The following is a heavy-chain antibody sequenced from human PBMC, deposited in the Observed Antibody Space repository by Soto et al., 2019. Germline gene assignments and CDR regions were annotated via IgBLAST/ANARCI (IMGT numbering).Heavy chain of an antibody. D-gene: IGHD5-12*01. V-gene: IGHV1-18*01. CDR3: ATHRGPTTSENWFAL. J-gene: IGHJ5*02. Sequence: QVHLVQSGVEVKTPGASVKVSCQASGYTFFTYDISWVRQAPGQGLEWMGWISTYSGDTKYAQKFQGRVTMTTETSTASAYLRLGDLRFYDTAINYSATHRGPTTSENWFALCSQGTLATITS. CDR1: GYTFFTYD. CDR2: ISTYSGDT.